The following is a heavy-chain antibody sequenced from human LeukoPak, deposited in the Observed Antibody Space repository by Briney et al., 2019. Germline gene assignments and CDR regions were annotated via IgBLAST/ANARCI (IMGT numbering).Heavy chain of an antibody. CDR1: GYTFTGYY. CDR3: ARDGANDYGDYFPSNWFDP. V-gene: IGHV1-69*04. J-gene: IGHJ5*02. D-gene: IGHD4-17*01. Sequence: SVKVSCKASGYTFTGYYMHWVRQAPGQGLEWMGRIIPILGIANYAQKFQGRVTITADKSTSTAYMELSSLRSEDTAVYYCARDGANDYGDYFPSNWFDPWGQGTLVTVSS. CDR2: IIPILGIA.